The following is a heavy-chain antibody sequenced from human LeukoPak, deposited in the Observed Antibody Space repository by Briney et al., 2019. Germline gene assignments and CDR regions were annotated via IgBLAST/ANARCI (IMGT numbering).Heavy chain of an antibody. CDR2: IRFDGSDK. Sequence: GGSQRLSCAASGFDFSNFGIHWVRQAPGKGLEWVAFIRFDGSDKYYADSVKGRFTISRDNSEKMLYLQMNSPRAEDTAVYYCAKDRLDTMLRGRYNFDSWGQGTLVTVSS. CDR1: GFDFSNFG. J-gene: IGHJ4*02. D-gene: IGHD3-10*01. V-gene: IGHV3-30*02. CDR3: AKDRLDTMLRGRYNFDS.